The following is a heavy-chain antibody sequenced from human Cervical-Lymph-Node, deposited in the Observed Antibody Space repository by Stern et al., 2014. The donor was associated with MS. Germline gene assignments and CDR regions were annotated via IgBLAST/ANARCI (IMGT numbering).Heavy chain of an antibody. CDR2: VSYDGTQR. V-gene: IGHV3-30-3*01. J-gene: IGHJ4*02. CDR1: GFTFSTYA. Sequence: VQLVESGGGVVQPGRSLSLSCVASGFTFSTYAMHWVRQAPGKGLERVAFVSYDGTQRNSTDSVKARFTISRDNSKNTLYLHMNSLRDEDTAVYFCARGGRGVGLEYWGQGALVTVSS. D-gene: IGHD3-10*01. CDR3: ARGGRGVGLEY.